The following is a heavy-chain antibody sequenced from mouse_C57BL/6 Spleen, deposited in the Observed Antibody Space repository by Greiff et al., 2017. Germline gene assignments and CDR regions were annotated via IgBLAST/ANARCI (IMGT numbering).Heavy chain of an antibody. CDR1: GYSFTGYY. D-gene: IGHD1-1*01. J-gene: IGHJ3*01. Sequence: EVQLQQSGPELVKPGASVKISCKASGYSFTGYYMNWVKQSPETSLEWIGEINPSTGGTTYNQKFKAKATLTVDKSSSTAYMQLKSLTSEDSAVYYCARRGGLTTVDVFFAYWGQGTLVTVSA. CDR2: INPSTGGT. CDR3: ARRGGLTTVDVFFAY. V-gene: IGHV1-42*01.